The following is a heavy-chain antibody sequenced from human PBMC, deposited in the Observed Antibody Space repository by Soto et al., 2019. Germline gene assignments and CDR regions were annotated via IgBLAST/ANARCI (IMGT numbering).Heavy chain of an antibody. CDR2: IIPILGIA. CDR1: GGNFSSYT. J-gene: IGHJ4*02. Sequence: QVQLVQSGAEVKKPGSSVKVSCKASGGNFSSYTISWVRQAPGQGLEWMGSIIPILGIANYAQKFQGRVTITADKSTSTAYMELSSLRSEDTAVYYCAKYSGYDSPIDYWGQGTLVTVSS. V-gene: IGHV1-69*02. CDR3: AKYSGYDSPIDY. D-gene: IGHD5-12*01.